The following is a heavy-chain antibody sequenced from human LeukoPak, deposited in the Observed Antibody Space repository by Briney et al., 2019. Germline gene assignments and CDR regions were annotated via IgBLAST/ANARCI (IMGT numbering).Heavy chain of an antibody. Sequence: PGGSLRLSCAASGFTFDKAWMTWVRQAPGKGLEWVGRIKSKIHGGTIDYAAPVKGRFTISRDNSKNTLYLQMNSLRAEDTAVYYCARDLGYSSGVGGWSQGTLVTVSS. CDR1: GFTFDKAW. CDR3: ARDLGYSSGVGG. V-gene: IGHV3-15*01. J-gene: IGHJ4*02. D-gene: IGHD6-19*01. CDR2: IKSKIHGGTI.